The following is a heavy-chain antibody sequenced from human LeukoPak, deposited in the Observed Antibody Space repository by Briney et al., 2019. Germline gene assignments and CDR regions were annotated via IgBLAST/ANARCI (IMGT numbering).Heavy chain of an antibody. V-gene: IGHV3-21*01. J-gene: IGHJ5*02. Sequence: GGSPRLSCAASGFTFSSYSMNWVRQAPGKGLEWVSSISSSSSYIYYADSVKGRFTISRDNAKNSLYLQMNSLRAEDTAVYYCARGDCSSTSCYDGDWSDPWGQGTLVTVSS. CDR2: ISSSSSYI. CDR1: GFTFSSYS. D-gene: IGHD2-2*01. CDR3: ARGDCSSTSCYDGDWSDP.